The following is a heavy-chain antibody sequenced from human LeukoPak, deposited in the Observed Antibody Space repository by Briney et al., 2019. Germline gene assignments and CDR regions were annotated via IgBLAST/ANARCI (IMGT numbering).Heavy chain of an antibody. CDR1: GFTFKSYA. CDR3: SGVFYY. CDR2: ISDDGNNK. J-gene: IGHJ4*02. V-gene: IGHV3-30*04. Sequence: PGESLRLSCAASGFTFKSYAMHWVRQAPGKGLEWVAVISDDGNNKYYADSVKGRFTISRDNSKNTLYLQMNSLRAEDTAIYYCSGVFYYWGQGTLVTVSS.